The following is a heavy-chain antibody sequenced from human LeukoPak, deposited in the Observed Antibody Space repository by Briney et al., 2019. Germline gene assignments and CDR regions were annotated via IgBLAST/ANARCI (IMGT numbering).Heavy chain of an antibody. CDR1: GYTFTGYY. CDR2: INPNSGGT. CDR3: ARDRENYGDYVSYWLDP. D-gene: IGHD4-17*01. Sequence: ASVKVSCKASGYTFTGYYMYWVRQAPGQGLEWMGWINPNSGGTNYAQKFQGWVTMTRDTSISTAYMELSRLRSDDTAVYYCARDRENYGDYVSYWLDPWGQGTLVTVSS. J-gene: IGHJ5*02. V-gene: IGHV1-2*04.